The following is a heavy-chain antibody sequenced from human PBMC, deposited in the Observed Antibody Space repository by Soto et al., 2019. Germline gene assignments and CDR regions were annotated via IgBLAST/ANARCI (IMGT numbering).Heavy chain of an antibody. V-gene: IGHV1-69*04. CDR3: ATELWFGELFLNWFDP. CDR1: GGTFSSYT. D-gene: IGHD3-10*01. CDR2: IIPILGIA. J-gene: IGHJ5*02. Sequence: GASVKLSCKASGGTFSSYTISCVRQAPRQGLEWMGRIIPILGIANYAQKFQGRVTITADKSTSTAYMELSSLRSEDTAVYYCATELWFGELFLNWFDPWGQGTLVTVSS.